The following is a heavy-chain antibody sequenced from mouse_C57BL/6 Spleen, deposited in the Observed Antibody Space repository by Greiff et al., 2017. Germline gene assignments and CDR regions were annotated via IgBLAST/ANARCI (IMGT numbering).Heavy chain of an antibody. CDR3: ARAGDYAFAY. V-gene: IGHV1-59*01. CDR2: IDPSDSYT. D-gene: IGHD2-4*01. CDR1: GYTFTSYW. J-gene: IGHJ3*01. Sequence: QVQLQQPGAELVRPGTSVKLSCKASGYTFTSYWMHWVKQRPGQGLVWIGVIDPSDSYTNYNQKFKGKATLTVDTSSSTAYMQLSSLTSEDSAVYYCARAGDYAFAYWGQGTLVTVAA.